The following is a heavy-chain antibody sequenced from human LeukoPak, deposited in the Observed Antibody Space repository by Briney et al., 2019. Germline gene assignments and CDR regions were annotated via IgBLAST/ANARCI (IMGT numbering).Heavy chain of an antibody. D-gene: IGHD4-23*01. Sequence: PGGSLRLSCAASGFTLSTYTMTWVRQAPGKGLEWVSVIYRGGNTYYADSVKGRFSISRDNSKNTVYLQMNSLRVEDTAVYYCTTFSYAGNAGGSAGSWGQGTLVTVSS. CDR1: GFTLSTYT. CDR2: IYRGGNT. J-gene: IGHJ5*02. V-gene: IGHV3-53*01. CDR3: TTFSYAGNAGGSAGS.